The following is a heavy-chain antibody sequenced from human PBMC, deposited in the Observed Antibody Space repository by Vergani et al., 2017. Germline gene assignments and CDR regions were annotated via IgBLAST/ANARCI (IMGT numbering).Heavy chain of an antibody. CDR3: AIVGTIFGVVTDYYYYMDV. V-gene: IGHV1-69*01. J-gene: IGHJ6*03. CDR2: IIPIFGTA. Sequence: QVQLVQSGAEVKKPGSSVKVSCKASGGPFSSYAISWVRQAPGPGLEWMGGIIPIFGTANYAQKLQCRVTITADESTSTAYMELSSLRSEDTAVYYCAIVGTIFGVVTDYYYYMDVWGKGTTVTVSS. CDR1: GGPFSSYA. D-gene: IGHD3-3*01.